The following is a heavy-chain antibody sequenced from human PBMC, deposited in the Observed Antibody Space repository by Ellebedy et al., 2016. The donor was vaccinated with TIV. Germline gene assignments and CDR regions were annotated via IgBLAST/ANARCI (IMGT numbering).Heavy chain of an antibody. V-gene: IGHV3-23*01. CDR3: AKGQLWLRRHCGIDY. Sequence: GGSLRLXCAASGFTFSSYAMSWVRQDPGKGLEWVSAISGSGGSTYYADSVKGRFTISRDNSKNTLYLQMNSLRAEDTAVYYCAKGQLWLRRHCGIDYWGQGTLVTVSS. CDR1: GFTFSSYA. D-gene: IGHD5-18*01. J-gene: IGHJ4*02. CDR2: ISGSGGST.